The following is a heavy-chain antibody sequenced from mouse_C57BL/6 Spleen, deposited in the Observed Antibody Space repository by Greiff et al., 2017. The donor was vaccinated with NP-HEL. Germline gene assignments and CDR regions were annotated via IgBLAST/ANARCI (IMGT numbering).Heavy chain of an antibody. D-gene: IGHD2-5*01. CDR1: GYTFTSYW. V-gene: IGHV1-69*01. CDR3: ARRYSNYYFDY. J-gene: IGHJ2*01. Sequence: VQLQQSGAELVMPGASVKLSCKASGYTFTSYWMHWVKQRPGQGLEWIGEIDPSDSYTNYNQKFKGKSTLTVDKSSSTAYMQLSSLTSEDSAVYYCARRYSNYYFDYWGQCTTLTVSS. CDR2: IDPSDSYT.